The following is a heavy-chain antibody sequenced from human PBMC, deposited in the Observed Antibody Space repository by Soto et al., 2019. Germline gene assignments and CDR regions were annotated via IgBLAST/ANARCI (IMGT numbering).Heavy chain of an antibody. CDR3: ASSRTRYFDY. J-gene: IGHJ4*02. CDR2: IYSGGST. V-gene: IGHV3-53*01. Sequence: ESGGGLIQPGGSLRLSCAASGFTVSSNYMSWVRQAPGRGLEWVSVIYSGGSTYYADSVKGRFTISRDNSKNTLYLQMNSLRAADTAVYYCASSRTRYFDYWGQGTLVTVSS. CDR1: GFTVSSNY.